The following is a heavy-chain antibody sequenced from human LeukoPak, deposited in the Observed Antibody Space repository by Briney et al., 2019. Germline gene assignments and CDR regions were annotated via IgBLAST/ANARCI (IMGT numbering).Heavy chain of an antibody. CDR1: GFTFSSYS. J-gene: IGHJ6*03. V-gene: IGHV3-48*01. Sequence: GGSLRLSCAASGFTFSSYSMNWVRQAPGKGLEWVSCISSSSSTIYYADSVKGRFTISRDNAKNSLYLQMNSLRAEDTAVYYCASWGSGWDYYYYMDVWGKGTTVTVSS. CDR3: ASWGSGWDYYYYMDV. CDR2: ISSSSSTI. D-gene: IGHD6-25*01.